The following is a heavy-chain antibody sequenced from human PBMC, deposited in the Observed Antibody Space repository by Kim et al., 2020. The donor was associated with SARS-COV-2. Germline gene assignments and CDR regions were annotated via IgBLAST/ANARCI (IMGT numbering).Heavy chain of an antibody. Sequence: GGSLRLSCAASGFTFSSYSMNWVRQAPGKGLEWVSSISSSSSYIYYADSVKGRFTISRDNAKNSLYLQMNSLRAEDTAVYYCARGEEDIVVVPAARTYYMDVWGKGTTITVSS. V-gene: IGHV3-21*01. J-gene: IGHJ6*03. CDR2: ISSSSSYI. D-gene: IGHD2-2*01. CDR1: GFTFSSYS. CDR3: ARGEEDIVVVPAARTYYMDV.